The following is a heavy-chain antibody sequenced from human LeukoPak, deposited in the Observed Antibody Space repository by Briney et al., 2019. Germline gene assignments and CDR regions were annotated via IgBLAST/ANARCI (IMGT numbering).Heavy chain of an antibody. J-gene: IGHJ2*01. CDR2: IYYSGST. CDR1: GGSFSSGGYY. CDR3: AREVKYCSGGSCYEGNWYFDL. D-gene: IGHD2-15*01. V-gene: IGHV4-31*03. Sequence: SETLSLTCTVSGGSFSSGGYYWSWIRQHPGKGLEWIGYIYYSGSTYYNPSLKSRVTISVDTSKNQFSLKLSSVTAADTAVYYCAREVKYCSGGSCYEGNWYFDLWGRGTLVTVSS.